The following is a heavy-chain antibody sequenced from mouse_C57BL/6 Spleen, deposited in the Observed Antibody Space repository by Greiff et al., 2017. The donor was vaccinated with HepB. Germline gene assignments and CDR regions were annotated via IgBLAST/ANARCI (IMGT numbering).Heavy chain of an antibody. CDR3: ARADYYDYDHYAMDY. CDR2: IHPNSGST. J-gene: IGHJ4*01. CDR1: GYTFTSYW. D-gene: IGHD2-4*01. V-gene: IGHV1-64*01. Sequence: QVQLQQPGAELVKPGASVKLSCKASGYTFTSYWMHWVKQRPGQGLEWIGMIHPNSGSTNYNEKFKSKATLTVDKSSSTAYMQLSSLTSEDSAVYYCARADYYDYDHYAMDYWGQGTSVTVSS.